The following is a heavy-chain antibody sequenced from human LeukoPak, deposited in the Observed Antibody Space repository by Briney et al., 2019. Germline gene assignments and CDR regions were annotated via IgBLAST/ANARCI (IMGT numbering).Heavy chain of an antibody. V-gene: IGHV1-2*02. J-gene: IGHJ5*02. CDR1: GYTFTCYY. Sequence: ASVKVSCKASGYTFTCYYMHWVRQAPGQGLEWMGWINPNSGGTNYAQKFQGRVTMTRDTSISTAYMELSRLRSDGTAVYYCARAALPDYSNANWFDPWGQGTLVTVSS. CDR3: ARAALPDYSNANWFDP. CDR2: INPNSGGT. D-gene: IGHD4-11*01.